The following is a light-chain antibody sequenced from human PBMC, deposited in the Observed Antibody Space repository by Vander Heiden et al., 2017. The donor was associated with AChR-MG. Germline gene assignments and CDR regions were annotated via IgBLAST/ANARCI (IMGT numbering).Light chain of an antibody. CDR3: MQALQTPYT. V-gene: IGKV2-28*01. CDR1: QSLLHTNGYNF. CDR2: LGS. Sequence: DIVMTQSPLPLPVTPGEPASLSCKSSQSLLHTNGYNFLDWYLQKPGQSPQLLIYLGSNRASGVPDRFSGSGSGTDFTLRISRVEAEDVGVYYCMQALQTPYTFGQGTKLEI. J-gene: IGKJ2*01.